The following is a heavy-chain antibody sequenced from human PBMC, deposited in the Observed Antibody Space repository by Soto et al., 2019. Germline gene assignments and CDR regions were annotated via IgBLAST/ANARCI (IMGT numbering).Heavy chain of an antibody. J-gene: IGHJ4*02. Sequence: ETLSLTCSVSGGSISSYYWSWIRQPPGKGLEWIGYIYYSGSTNYNPSLKSRVTISVDTSKNQFSLKLSSVTAADTAVYYCARRYGGNFDYWGQGTLVTVSS. D-gene: IGHD3-16*01. CDR3: ARRYGGNFDY. V-gene: IGHV4-59*01. CDR2: IYYSGST. CDR1: GGSISSYY.